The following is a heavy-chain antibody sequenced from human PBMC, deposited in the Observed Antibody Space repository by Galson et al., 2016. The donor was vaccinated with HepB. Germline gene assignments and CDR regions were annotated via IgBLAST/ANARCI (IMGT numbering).Heavy chain of an antibody. CDR3: ARDRPIFGVVILKYYGMDV. CDR2: ISAYNGNT. J-gene: IGHJ6*02. V-gene: IGHV1-18*01. Sequence: SVKVSCKASGYTFTSYGITWVRQAPGQGLEWMGWISAYNGNTNYAQKLQGRVTMTTDTSTSTAYMELRSLRSDDTAVYYCARDRPIFGVVILKYYGMDVWGQGTTVTVSS. CDR1: GYTFTSYG. D-gene: IGHD3-3*01.